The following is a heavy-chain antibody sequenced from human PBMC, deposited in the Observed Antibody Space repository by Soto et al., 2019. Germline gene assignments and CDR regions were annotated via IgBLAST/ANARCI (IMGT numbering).Heavy chain of an antibody. J-gene: IGHJ6*02. CDR3: ARDRGSGWYDYYYGMDV. D-gene: IGHD6-19*01. CDR2: FSAYNGNT. V-gene: IGHV1-18*01. CDR1: GYTFTSYG. Sequence: QVQLVQSGAEVKKPGASVKVSCKASGYTFTSYGISWVRQAPGQGLEWMGWFSAYNGNTNYAQKLQGRVTMTTDTSTSTAYMELRSLRSDDTAVYYCARDRGSGWYDYYYGMDVWGQGTTVTVSS.